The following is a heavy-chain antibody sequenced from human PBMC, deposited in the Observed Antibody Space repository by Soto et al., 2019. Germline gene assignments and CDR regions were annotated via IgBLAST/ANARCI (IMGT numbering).Heavy chain of an antibody. CDR2: ISYDGSNK. CDR3: ARVRRGLGSRVYFDY. J-gene: IGHJ4*02. D-gene: IGHD3-16*01. CDR1: GFTFSSYA. V-gene: IGHV3-30-3*01. Sequence: GGSLRLSCAASGFTFSSYAMHWVRQAPGKGLEWVAVISYDGSNKYYADSVKGRFTISRDNSKNTLYLQMNSLRAEDTAVYYCARVRRGLGSRVYFDYWGQGTLVTVSS.